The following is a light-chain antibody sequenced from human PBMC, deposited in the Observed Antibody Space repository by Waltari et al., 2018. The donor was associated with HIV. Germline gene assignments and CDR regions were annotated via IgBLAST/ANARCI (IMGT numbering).Light chain of an antibody. CDR2: DVS. CDR1: SSDVGGYNY. CDR3: CSYAGSYTLV. Sequence: QSALTQPRSVSGSPGQSVTIPCTGTSSDVGGYNYVSWYQHPPGKAPKLMIYDVSKRPSGVPDRFSGSKSGNTASLTISGLQAEDEADYYCCSYAGSYTLVFGGGTTLTVL. V-gene: IGLV2-11*01. J-gene: IGLJ2*01.